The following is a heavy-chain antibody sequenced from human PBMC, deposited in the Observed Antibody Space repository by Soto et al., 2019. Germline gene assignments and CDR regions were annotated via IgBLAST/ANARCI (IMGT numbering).Heavy chain of an antibody. J-gene: IGHJ4*02. CDR3: ARSSNWFLSPFEY. CDR2: VFYSGSA. CDR1: GGSIGTYY. V-gene: IGHV4-59*07. Sequence: QVQLQESGPGLVTPSDTLSLTCTVSGGSIGTYYWSWIRQPPGKGLEWIGYVFYSGSAKYNSSLTSRVTMSVDTSKNQFSLTLTSINTADTAVYYCARSSNWFLSPFEYWGPGILVTVS. D-gene: IGHD6-13*01.